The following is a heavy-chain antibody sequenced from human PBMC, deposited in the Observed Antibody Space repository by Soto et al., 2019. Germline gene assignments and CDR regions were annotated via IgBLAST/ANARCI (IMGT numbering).Heavy chain of an antibody. J-gene: IGHJ6*01. CDR2: INHSGST. CDR3: ARGETAMVRGPDKPYYYGMDV. D-gene: IGHD3-10*01. Sequence: KGLEWIGEINHSGSTNYNPSLKSRVTISVDTSKNQFSLKLSSVTAADTAVYYCARGETAMVRGPDKPYYYGMDVWGQRTSVTVYS. V-gene: IGHV4-34*01.